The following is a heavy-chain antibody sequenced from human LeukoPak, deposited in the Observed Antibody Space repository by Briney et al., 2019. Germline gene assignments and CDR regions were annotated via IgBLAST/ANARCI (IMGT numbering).Heavy chain of an antibody. V-gene: IGHV3-48*01. D-gene: IGHD2-2*01. J-gene: IGHJ4*02. CDR2: ISSSSSTI. CDR1: GFTVSGNY. CDR3: ARHLLLGYCSSTSCHATGY. Sequence: GGSLRLSCAASGFTVSGNYMSWVRQAPGKGLEWVSYISSSSSTIYYADSVKGRSTISRDNAKNSLYLQMNSLRAEDTAVYYCARHLLLGYCSSTSCHATGYWGQGTLVTVSS.